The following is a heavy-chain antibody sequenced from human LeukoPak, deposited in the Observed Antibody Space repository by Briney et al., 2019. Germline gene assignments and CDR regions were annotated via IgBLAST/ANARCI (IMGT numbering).Heavy chain of an antibody. CDR3: ARDPAVGYFRAFDI. CDR1: AFTFSSYG. Sequence: GGSLRLSCAASAFTFSSYGMSWVRQAPGKGLEWVANIKQDGSEKNYVDSVKGRFTISRDNAKNSLYLQMNSLRAEDTAVYYCARDPAVGYFRAFDIWGQGTLVTVSS. J-gene: IGHJ3*02. D-gene: IGHD2-15*01. V-gene: IGHV3-7*01. CDR2: IKQDGSEK.